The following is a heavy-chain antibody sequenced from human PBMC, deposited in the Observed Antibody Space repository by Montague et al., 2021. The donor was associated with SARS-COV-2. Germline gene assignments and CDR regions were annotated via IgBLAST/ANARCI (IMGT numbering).Heavy chain of an antibody. V-gene: IGHV4-39*01. CDR2: IHYSGXT. CDR1: GGSISGSNYY. D-gene: IGHD3-3*01. CDR3: ARGVFGVVIIPYYYYYVGV. J-gene: IGHJ6*03. Sequence: SETLSLTCTVSGGSISGSNYYWGWIRQPPGKGLEWIGTIHYSGXTXYXXXXKXRVTTSLDTSKNQFSLKLRSVTAADTAVYYCARGVFGVVIIPYYYYYVGVWGKGTAFTVPS.